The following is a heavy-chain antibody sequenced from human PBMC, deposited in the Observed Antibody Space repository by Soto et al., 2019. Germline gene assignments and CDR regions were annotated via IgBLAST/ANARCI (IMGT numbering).Heavy chain of an antibody. Sequence: EVQLVESGGGLIQPGGSLRLSCAASGFIFSLYEMGWVRQAPGKGLEWVSYISPDGGLIYYADSVRGRFTISRDNSKNSLYLEVGSLRADDTAVYYCVTTMGLAARPADSWGQGTLVTVSS. V-gene: IGHV3-48*03. D-gene: IGHD6-6*01. J-gene: IGHJ4*02. CDR1: GFIFSLYE. CDR3: VTTMGLAARPADS. CDR2: ISPDGGLI.